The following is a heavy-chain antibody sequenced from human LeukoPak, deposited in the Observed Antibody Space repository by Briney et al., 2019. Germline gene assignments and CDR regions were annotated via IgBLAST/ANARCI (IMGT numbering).Heavy chain of an antibody. Sequence: GPTLAKPTRPRIQPCPLSELPVPTGGLGVGWIRQPPGKALEWLADFYWDDDKRYSPSLKSRLTITKDTSDNQEVLTMTNTDRLSAEDCSGSVSPRGAAAGIMSWFDPWGQGTLVTVSS. CDR3: SVSPRGAAAGIMSWFDP. CDR2: FYWDDDK. J-gene: IGHJ5*02. CDR1: ELPVPTGGLG. V-gene: IGHV2-5*02. D-gene: IGHD6-13*01.